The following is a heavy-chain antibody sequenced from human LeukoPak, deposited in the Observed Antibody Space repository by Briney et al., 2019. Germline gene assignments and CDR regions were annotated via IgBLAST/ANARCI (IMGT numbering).Heavy chain of an antibody. D-gene: IGHD2-2*01. V-gene: IGHV1-2*02. J-gene: IGHJ6*02. Sequence: ASVRVSCKASGYTFTAYYMHWVRQAPGQGLEWMGWINPDSGGTNYAHKFQGRGTMTRDTSINTAYMDLSRLRSDDTAVYYCARGAGNCSSPGCFSNGMAAWGQGPPVPV. CDR3: ARGAGNCSSPGCFSNGMAA. CDR1: GYTFTAYY. CDR2: INPDSGGT.